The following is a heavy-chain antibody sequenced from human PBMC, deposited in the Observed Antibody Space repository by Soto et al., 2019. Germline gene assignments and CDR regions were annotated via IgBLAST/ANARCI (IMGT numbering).Heavy chain of an antibody. CDR2: MSPKTANT. V-gene: IGHV1-8*01. Sequence: GPSVKVSCKASGYTFTSYDINWVRQTAGQGLEWMGWMSPKTANTGYAQKFQDRVTMTRSTSISTAYMELSSLTSEDTAVYYCTGGPPNWGFDSWGQGTPVTVSS. CDR1: GYTFTSYD. J-gene: IGHJ5*01. D-gene: IGHD7-27*01. CDR3: TGGPPNWGFDS.